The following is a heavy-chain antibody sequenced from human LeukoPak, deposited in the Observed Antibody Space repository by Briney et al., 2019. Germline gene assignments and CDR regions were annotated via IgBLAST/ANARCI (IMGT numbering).Heavy chain of an antibody. CDR2: IYHGGST. CDR1: GYSISSGDY. J-gene: IGHJ5*02. Sequence: SETLSLTCAVSGYSISSGDYWGWIRQPPGKGLEWIGSIYHGGSTHYNPSLKSRVTISVDTSKNQFSLKLSSVTAADTAVYYCARNTTEAVTSKWFDPWGQGTLVTVSS. D-gene: IGHD2-21*02. CDR3: ARNTTEAVTSKWFDP. V-gene: IGHV4-38-2*01.